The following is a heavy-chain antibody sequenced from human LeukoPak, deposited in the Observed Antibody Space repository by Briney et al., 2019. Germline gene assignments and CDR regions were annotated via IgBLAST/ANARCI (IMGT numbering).Heavy chain of an antibody. V-gene: IGHV4-61*02. D-gene: IGHD3-22*01. J-gene: IGHJ5*02. CDR1: GVSVSSGSYY. Sequence: PSQTLSLTCTVSGVSVSSGSYYWSWIRQPAGKGLEWIGRIYISGSTNYNSSLRGRVTMSIDTSKNQFSLTLTSVTAADTAVYYCARLVDTPVIRGYYFDPWGQGTPVTVSS. CDR2: IYISGST. CDR3: ARLVDTPVIRGYYFDP.